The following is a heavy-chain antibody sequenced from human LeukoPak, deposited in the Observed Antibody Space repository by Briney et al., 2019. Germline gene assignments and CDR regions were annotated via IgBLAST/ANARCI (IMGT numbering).Heavy chain of an antibody. J-gene: IGHJ6*03. V-gene: IGHV4-59*01. CDR1: GGSISSYY. CDR2: IHNSVST. D-gene: IGHD2-15*01. CDR3: ARADLGYCNSYSCPEDYYYYDMDV. Sequence: PSETLSLTCTVSGGSISSYYWSWIRQPPGKGLEWIGYIHNSVSTNYNPSLKSRVTISVDTSKNQFSLWLSSVTAADTAVYYCARADLGYCNSYSCPEDYYYYDMDVWGKGTTVTVSS.